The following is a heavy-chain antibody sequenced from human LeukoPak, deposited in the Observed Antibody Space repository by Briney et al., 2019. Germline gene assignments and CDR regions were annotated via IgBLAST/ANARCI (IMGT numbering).Heavy chain of an antibody. V-gene: IGHV4-38-2*02. CDR1: GYSISSGYY. CDR3: ARVQDCSGGNCFLRDYYYYYYMDV. CDR2: IYHSGST. Sequence: SETLSLTCTVSGYSISSGYYWGWIRQPPGKGLEWIGSIYHSGSTYYNPSLKSRVTISVDTSKNQFSLKLSSVTAADTAVYYCARVQDCSGGNCFLRDYYYYYYMDVWGKGTTVTVSS. J-gene: IGHJ6*03. D-gene: IGHD2-15*01.